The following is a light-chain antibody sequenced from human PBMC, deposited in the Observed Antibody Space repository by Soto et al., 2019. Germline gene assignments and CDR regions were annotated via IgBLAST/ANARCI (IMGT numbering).Light chain of an antibody. J-gene: IGKJ1*01. Sequence: DIQMTQSPSTLSASVGDRVTITSRASQSISSWLAWYQQKPGKAPKLLIYDASSLESGVPSRFSGSGSGTEFTLTISSLQPDDFATYYCQQYNSYSTTWTFGQGTKVDI. CDR3: QQYNSYSTTWT. CDR1: QSISSW. CDR2: DAS. V-gene: IGKV1-5*01.